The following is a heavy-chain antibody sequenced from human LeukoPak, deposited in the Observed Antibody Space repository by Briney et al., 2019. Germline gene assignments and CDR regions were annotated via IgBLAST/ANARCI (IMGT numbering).Heavy chain of an antibody. CDR3: AVVAANFHYYYMAV. V-gene: IGHV4-39*01. D-gene: IGHD2-15*01. J-gene: IGHJ6*03. CDR1: GGSISSSSYY. CDR2: IYYSGST. Sequence: SETLCLTCTVSGGSISSSSYYWGWIRQPPGKGLEWIGSIYYSGSTYYNPSLKSRVTISVDTSKNQFSLKLSSVTAADTAVYYCAVVAANFHYYYMAVWGKGTTVTVSS.